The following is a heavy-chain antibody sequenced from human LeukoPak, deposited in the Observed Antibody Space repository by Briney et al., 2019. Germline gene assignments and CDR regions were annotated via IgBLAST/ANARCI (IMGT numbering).Heavy chain of an antibody. D-gene: IGHD3-22*01. J-gene: IGHJ6*02. V-gene: IGHV3-53*01. CDR1: GFTVSSNY. CDR3: ARDYYDSSGYYFYYYYGMDV. Sequence: PGGSLRLSCAASGFTVSSNYMSWVRQAPGKGLEWVSVIYSGGSTYYADSVKGRFTISRDNSKNTLYLQMNSLRAEDTAVYYCARDYYDSSGYYFYYYYGMDVWGQGTTVTVSS. CDR2: IYSGGST.